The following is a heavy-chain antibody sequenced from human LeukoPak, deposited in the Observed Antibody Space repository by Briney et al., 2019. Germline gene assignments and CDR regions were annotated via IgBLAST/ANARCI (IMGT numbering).Heavy chain of an antibody. D-gene: IGHD3-22*01. V-gene: IGHV3-23*01. J-gene: IGHJ4*02. Sequence: GGSLRLSCAASGSTFSSYAMSWVRQAPGKGLEWVSATSGSGGSTYYADSVKGRFTISRDNSKNTLYLQMNSLRAEDTAVYYCAKDYYDSSGYYYLDYWGQGTLVTVSS. CDR3: AKDYYDSSGYYYLDY. CDR1: GSTFSSYA. CDR2: TSGSGGST.